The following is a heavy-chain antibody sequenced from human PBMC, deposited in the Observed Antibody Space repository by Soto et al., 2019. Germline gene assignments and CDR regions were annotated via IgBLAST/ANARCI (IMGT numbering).Heavy chain of an antibody. V-gene: IGHV3-15*01. CDR3: TTGHPIYYVAAHLDY. D-gene: IGHD3-10*01. J-gene: IGHJ4*02. Sequence: EVQLVESGGGLVKPGGSLRLSCAASGFTFTNAWITWVRQAPGKGLEWVGRIKSKTDGGTTDYAAPVKGRFTISRDDSKNTLFLQMNSLKTEDTAVYYCTTGHPIYYVAAHLDYGGQGTLVTVSS. CDR2: IKSKTDGGTT. CDR1: GFTFTNAW.